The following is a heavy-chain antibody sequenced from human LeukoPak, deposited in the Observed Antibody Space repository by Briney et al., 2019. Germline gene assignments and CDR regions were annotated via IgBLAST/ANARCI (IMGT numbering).Heavy chain of an antibody. D-gene: IGHD3-22*01. Sequence: LRLSCAASGFTFSSYAMSWVRQPPGKGLEWIGYIYYSGSTYYNPSLKSRVTISVDTSKNQFSLKLSSVTAADTAVYYCARGDYYYDSSGYYLDWGQGTLVTVSS. CDR3: ARGDYYYDSSGYYLD. CDR1: GFTFSSYA. CDR2: IYYSGST. V-gene: IGHV4-30-4*08. J-gene: IGHJ4*02.